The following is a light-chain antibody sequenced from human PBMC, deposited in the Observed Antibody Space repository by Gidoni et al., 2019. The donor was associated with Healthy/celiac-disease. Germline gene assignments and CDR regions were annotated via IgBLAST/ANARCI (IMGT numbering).Light chain of an antibody. J-gene: IGLJ3*02. CDR3: AAWDDSLNGLWV. CDR2: NNN. CDR1: SSNIGSNT. V-gene: IGLV1-44*01. Sequence: QSVLPQPPSASGTPGQRVTISCSGSSSNIGSNTVHWYQQLPGPAPKTLIYNNNQRPSGVPDRFSGSKSGTSASLAISGLQSEDEADYYCAAWDDSLNGLWVFGGGTKLTVL.